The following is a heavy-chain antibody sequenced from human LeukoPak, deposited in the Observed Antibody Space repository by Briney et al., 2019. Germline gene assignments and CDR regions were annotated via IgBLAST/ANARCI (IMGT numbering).Heavy chain of an antibody. V-gene: IGHV3-20*04. D-gene: IGHD2-2*02. J-gene: IGHJ3*02. CDR3: ARGYCSSTSCYTWFHDAFDI. CDR1: GFTFDDYG. CDR2: INWSGGST. Sequence: GGSLRLSCAASGFTFDDYGMIWVPRAPGKGLVCGYDINWSGGSTGYADSMKGRLTISRDNAKNSLYLQMNILRAEDTALYYCARGYCSSTSCYTWFHDAFDIWGQGTMVTFSS.